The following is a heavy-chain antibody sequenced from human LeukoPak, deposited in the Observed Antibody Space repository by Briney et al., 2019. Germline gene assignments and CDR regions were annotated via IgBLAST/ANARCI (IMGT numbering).Heavy chain of an antibody. D-gene: IGHD2-2*01. V-gene: IGHV1-2*02. CDR2: INPNSGGT. CDR3: ARDPDCSSTSCYLKEVSSGS. CDR1: GYTFTGYY. J-gene: IGHJ4*02. Sequence: GASVKVSCKASGYTFTGYYMHWVRQAPGQGLEWMGWINPNSGGTNYAQKFQGRVTMTRDTSISTAYMELSRLRSDDTAVYYCARDPDCSSTSCYLKEVSSGSWGQGTLVTVPS.